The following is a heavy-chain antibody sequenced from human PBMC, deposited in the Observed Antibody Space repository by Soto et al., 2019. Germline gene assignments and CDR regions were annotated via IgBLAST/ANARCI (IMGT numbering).Heavy chain of an antibody. CDR3: AIDFGDYESYYDGMDV. CDR1: GFTFSRYA. Sequence: QVQLVESGGGVVQPGRSLRLSCAASGFTFSRYAIHWVRQAPGKGLEWVAVVSYDGSDKFYADSVKGRFTISRDNSENTLSLQMNSLKPEDTAVDYCAIDFGDYESYYDGMDVWGQGTTVTVSS. J-gene: IGHJ6*02. CDR2: VSYDGSDK. D-gene: IGHD4-17*01. V-gene: IGHV3-30*01.